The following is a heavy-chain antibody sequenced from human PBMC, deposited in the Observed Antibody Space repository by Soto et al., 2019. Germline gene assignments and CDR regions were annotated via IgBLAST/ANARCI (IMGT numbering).Heavy chain of an antibody. CDR2: IDSNGRNS. CDR3: AREQYTLNYAGY. D-gene: IGHD2-2*01. Sequence: EVQLVESGGALVQPGGSLRLSCEASGFTFRNYYMHWVRQAPGKGLMWVARIDSNGRNSVYADSVKGRFTVSRDNAKNTLFLKMDSLTAEDTAVYYCAREQYTLNYAGYWGQGTQVTVS. V-gene: IGHV3-74*01. CDR1: GFTFRNYY. J-gene: IGHJ1*01.